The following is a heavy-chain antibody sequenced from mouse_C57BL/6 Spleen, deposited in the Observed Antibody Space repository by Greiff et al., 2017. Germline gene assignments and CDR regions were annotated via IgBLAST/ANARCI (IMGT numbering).Heavy chain of an antibody. J-gene: IGHJ2*01. Sequence: LVESGAELVRPGTSVKVSCKASGYAFTNYLIEWVKQRPGQGLEWIGVINPGSGGTNYNEKFKGKATLTADKSSSTAYMQLSSLTSEDSAVYFCARGLRRYFDYWGQGTTLTVSS. V-gene: IGHV1-54*01. CDR3: ARGLRRYFDY. CDR1: GYAFTNYL. D-gene: IGHD2-4*01. CDR2: INPGSGGT.